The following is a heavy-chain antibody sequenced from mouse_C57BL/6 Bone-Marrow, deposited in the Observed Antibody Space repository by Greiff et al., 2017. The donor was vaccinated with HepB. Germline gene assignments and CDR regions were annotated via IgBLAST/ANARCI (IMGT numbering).Heavy chain of an antibody. CDR1: GFTFSDYG. D-gene: IGHD1-1*01. Sequence: EVKLVESGGGLVKPGGSLKLSCAASGFTFSDYGMHWVRQAPEKGLEWVAYISSGSSTIYYADTVKGRFTISRDNAKNTLFLQMTSLRSEDTAMYYCARTHYYGSNYWYFDVWGTGTTVTVSS. CDR2: ISSGSSTI. CDR3: ARTHYYGSNYWYFDV. J-gene: IGHJ1*03. V-gene: IGHV5-17*01.